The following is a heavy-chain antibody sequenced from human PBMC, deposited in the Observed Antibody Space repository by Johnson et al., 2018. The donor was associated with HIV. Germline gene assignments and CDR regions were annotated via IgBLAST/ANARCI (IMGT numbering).Heavy chain of an antibody. Sequence: QVQLVESGGGLVQPGGSLRLSCAASGFTFSDYYMSWIRQAPGKGLEWVSHISSRSGPISYSDSVKGRFTISRDNAKNSLYLQMNSLRAEDTAVYYCARAPRAFCDGDCYPNAFGILGQGTMVTVSS. CDR1: GFTFSDYY. D-gene: IGHD2-21*02. CDR3: ARAPRAFCDGDCYPNAFGI. J-gene: IGHJ3*02. V-gene: IGHV3-11*04. CDR2: ISSRSGPI.